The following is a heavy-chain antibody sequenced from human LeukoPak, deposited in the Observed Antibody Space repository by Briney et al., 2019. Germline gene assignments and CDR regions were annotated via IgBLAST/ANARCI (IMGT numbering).Heavy chain of an antibody. V-gene: IGHV4-31*03. CDR3: AREPLWYFDL. J-gene: IGHJ2*01. CDR2: IYYSGST. Sequence: SETLSLTCTVSGGSISSGGYYWSWIRQHPGKGLEWIGYIYYSGSTYYNPSLKSRVTISVDTSKNQFSLKLSSVTAADTAVYYCAREPLWYFDLWGRGTLVTVSS. CDR1: GGSISSGGYY.